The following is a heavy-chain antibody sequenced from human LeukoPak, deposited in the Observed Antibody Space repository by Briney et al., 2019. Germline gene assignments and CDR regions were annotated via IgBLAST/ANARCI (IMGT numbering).Heavy chain of an antibody. D-gene: IGHD6-19*01. V-gene: IGHV3-21*01. CDR2: MSSTSGHK. CDR1: EFTFSSYT. Sequence: GGSLRLSCAASEFTFSSYTMNWVRQAPGKGLEWVSAMSSTSGHKYYADSVKGRFTISRDNAKNSLYLQMNSLRAEDTAVYYCARSIAVTLPDYWGQGTLVTVSS. J-gene: IGHJ4*02. CDR3: ARSIAVTLPDY.